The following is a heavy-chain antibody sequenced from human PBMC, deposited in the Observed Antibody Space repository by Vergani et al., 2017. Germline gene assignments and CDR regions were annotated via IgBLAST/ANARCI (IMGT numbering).Heavy chain of an antibody. CDR2: IWYDGSNK. CDR3: AGVDYYYGMDV. D-gene: IGHD2-15*01. CDR1: GFTFSSYG. V-gene: IGHV3-33*01. Sequence: QVQLVESGGGVVQPGRSLRLSCAASGFTFSSYGMHWVRQAPGKGLVWVAVIWYDGSNKYYADSVKGRFTISRDNSKNTLYLQMNSLRAEDTSVYYCAGVDYYYGMDVWGQGTTVTVSS. J-gene: IGHJ6*02.